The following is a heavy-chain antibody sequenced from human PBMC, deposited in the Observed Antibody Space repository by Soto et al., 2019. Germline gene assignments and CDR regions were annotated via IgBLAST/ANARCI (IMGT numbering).Heavy chain of an antibody. Sequence: ASVKVSCKASGYTFTGYYMHWVRQAPGQGLGWMGWINPNSGGTNYAQKFQGWVTMTRDTSISTAYMELSRLRSDDTAVYYCARGIQLWSYYYYYGMDVWGQGTTVTVSS. CDR2: INPNSGGT. CDR1: GYTFTGYY. V-gene: IGHV1-2*04. CDR3: ARGIQLWSYYYYYGMDV. D-gene: IGHD5-18*01. J-gene: IGHJ6*02.